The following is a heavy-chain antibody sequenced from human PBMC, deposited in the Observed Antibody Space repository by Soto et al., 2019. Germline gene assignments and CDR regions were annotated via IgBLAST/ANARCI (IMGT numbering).Heavy chain of an antibody. D-gene: IGHD3-22*01. Sequence: GSLRLSCAASGFTFSSYAMSWVRQAPGKGLEWVSAISGSGGSTYYADSVKGRFTISRDNSKNTLYLQMNSLRAEDTAVYYCAKDDAHYYDSSGYYEYWGRGTLVTVSS. J-gene: IGHJ4*02. CDR2: ISGSGGST. V-gene: IGHV3-23*01. CDR3: AKDDAHYYDSSGYYEY. CDR1: GFTFSSYA.